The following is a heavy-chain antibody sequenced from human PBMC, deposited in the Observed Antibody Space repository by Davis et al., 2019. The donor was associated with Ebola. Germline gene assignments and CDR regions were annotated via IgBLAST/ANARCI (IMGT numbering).Heavy chain of an antibody. Sequence: MPSETLSLTCAVSGGSISSGGYSWSWIRQPPGKGLEWIGYIYHSGSTYYNPSLKSRVTISVDRSKNQFSLKLSSVTAADTAVYYCARNLYYGVSDYWGQGTLVTVSS. J-gene: IGHJ4*02. CDR3: ARNLYYGVSDY. V-gene: IGHV4-30-2*01. CDR2: IYHSGST. D-gene: IGHD3-10*01. CDR1: GGSISSGGYS.